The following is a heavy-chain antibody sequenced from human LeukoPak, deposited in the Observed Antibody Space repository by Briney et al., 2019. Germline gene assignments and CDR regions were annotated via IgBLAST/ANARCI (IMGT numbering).Heavy chain of an antibody. Sequence: GGSLRLSCAASGFTFSSYSLNWVRQAPGKGLEWVSYISSSSRSIYYADSVKGRFTISRDNAKNSLYLQMNSLRAEDTAVYYCARAGQGYCTSASCYLSLDYWGQGTLVTVSS. CDR2: ISSSSRSI. V-gene: IGHV3-48*01. CDR3: ARAGQGYCTSASCYLSLDY. D-gene: IGHD2-2*01. CDR1: GFTFSSYS. J-gene: IGHJ4*02.